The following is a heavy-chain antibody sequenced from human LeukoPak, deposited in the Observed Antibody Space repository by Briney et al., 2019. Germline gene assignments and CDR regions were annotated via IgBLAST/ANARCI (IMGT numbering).Heavy chain of an antibody. J-gene: IGHJ6*04. CDR1: VGTFRKYA. CDR3: ARDLRDGMDV. Sequence: GASVSVSYAASVGTFRKYAISGGARAPGQGGEGRGGIIPILGTSNYAQKFQGRVTIPADKSTSTAYMEVSSLRSEDTAVYYCARDLRDGMDVWGRGTTVTVSS. D-gene: IGHD3-9*01. V-gene: IGHV1-69*10. CDR2: IIPILGTS.